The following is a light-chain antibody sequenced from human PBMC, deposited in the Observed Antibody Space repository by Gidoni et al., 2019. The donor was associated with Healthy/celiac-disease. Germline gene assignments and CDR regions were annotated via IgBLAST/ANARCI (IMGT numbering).Light chain of an antibody. CDR2: SNN. Sequence: QSVLTQPPSASGTPGPRVTIACSGSSSNIGSNTVNWYQQLPGTAPNPRIYSNNQRPAGVPDRFSGAKSGTSASLAISGLQSEDEADYYCAAWDDSLNGPVFGGGTKLXV. V-gene: IGLV1-44*01. CDR1: SSNIGSNT. CDR3: AAWDDSLNGPV. J-gene: IGLJ2*01.